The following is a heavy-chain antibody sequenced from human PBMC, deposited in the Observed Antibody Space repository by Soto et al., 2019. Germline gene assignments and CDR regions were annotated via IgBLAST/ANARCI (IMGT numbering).Heavy chain of an antibody. CDR2: INAPGSPP. Sequence: EVQLLESGGHLVQTGGSLRLSCAASGFTFSTYTMNWVRQAPGKGLEWGSGINAPGSPPYYAAFVKGRFTVSRDNSKKMLFLQMNSLRDEDTAVYYCAKDRHPDGIWTFDSWGPGTLVTVSS. CDR3: AKDRHPDGIWTFDS. V-gene: IGHV3-23*01. D-gene: IGHD3-9*01. J-gene: IGHJ4*02. CDR1: GFTFSTYT.